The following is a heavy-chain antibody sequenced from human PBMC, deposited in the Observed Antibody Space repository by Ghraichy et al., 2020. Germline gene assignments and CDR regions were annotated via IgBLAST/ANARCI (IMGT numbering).Heavy chain of an antibody. V-gene: IGHV3-30*04. D-gene: IGHD5-24*01. CDR3: ARDPERWLRGNYYMDV. J-gene: IGHJ6*03. CDR1: GFTFSSYA. Sequence: GGSLRLSCAASGFTFSSYAMHWVRQAPGKGLEWVAVISYDGSNKYYADSVKGRFTISRDNSKNTLYLQMNSLRAEDTAVYYCARDPERWLRGNYYMDVWGKGTTVTVSS. CDR2: ISYDGSNK.